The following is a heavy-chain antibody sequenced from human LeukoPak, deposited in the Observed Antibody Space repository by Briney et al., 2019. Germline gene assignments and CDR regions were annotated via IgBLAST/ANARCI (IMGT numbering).Heavy chain of an antibody. V-gene: IGHV3-74*01. D-gene: IGHD6-13*01. J-gene: IGHJ4*02. CDR1: GFTFSSYW. CDR2: INNDGSAT. Sequence: GGSLRLSCAASGFTFSSYWMHWVRQVPGKGLVWVSRINNDGSATNYADSVKGRFTISRDNSKNTLYLQMNSLRAEDTAVYYCASRIGYSSSWSYDYWGQGTLVTVSS. CDR3: ASRIGYSSSWSYDY.